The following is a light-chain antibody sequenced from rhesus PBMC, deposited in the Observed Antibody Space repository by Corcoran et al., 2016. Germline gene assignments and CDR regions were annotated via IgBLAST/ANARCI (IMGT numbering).Light chain of an antibody. V-gene: IGLV2-19*02. Sequence: QAVPPQSPSVSGFGGQRVTISCAGNSRDMGYYDAVSWYQQHPGKTPRLIIYEVNKRPSGVSDRFAGFQSCNTASLTNSGLQAEDEADYYWCSYIPTYNVYIFGAGTRLTVL. CDR1: SRDMGYYDA. CDR3: CSYIPTYNVYI. CDR2: EVN. J-gene: IGLJ1*01.